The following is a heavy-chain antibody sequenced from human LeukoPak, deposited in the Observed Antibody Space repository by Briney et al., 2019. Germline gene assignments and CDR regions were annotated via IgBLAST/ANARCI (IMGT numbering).Heavy chain of an antibody. CDR2: IADNGKDK. Sequence: PGRSLRLSCAASGFTFSTYPMHWVRQAPGKGLEWVAVIADNGKDKHYVESAKGRFTISRDDAKNSLYLQMNSLRAEDTAVYYCARDRWNTAMIAFDIWGQGTMVTVSS. CDR3: ARDRWNTAMIAFDI. V-gene: IGHV3-30*04. CDR1: GFTFSTYP. D-gene: IGHD5-18*01. J-gene: IGHJ3*02.